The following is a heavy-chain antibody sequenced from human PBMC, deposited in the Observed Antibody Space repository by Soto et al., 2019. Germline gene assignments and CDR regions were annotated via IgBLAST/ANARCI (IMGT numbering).Heavy chain of an antibody. CDR1: GYSFTSYW. Sequence: GESLKISCKGSGYSFTSYWIGWVRQMPGKGLEWMGIIYPGDSDTRYSPSFQGQVTISADKSISTAYLQWSSLKASDTAMYYCARHVVPAAIDYYYYYMDVWGKGTTGTVSS. V-gene: IGHV5-51*01. D-gene: IGHD2-2*01. J-gene: IGHJ6*03. CDR3: ARHVVPAAIDYYYYYMDV. CDR2: IYPGDSDT.